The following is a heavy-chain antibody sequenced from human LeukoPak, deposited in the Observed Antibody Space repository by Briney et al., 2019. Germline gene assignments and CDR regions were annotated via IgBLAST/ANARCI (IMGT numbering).Heavy chain of an antibody. J-gene: IGHJ4*02. Sequence: SDTLSLTCTVSGGSVSSYYWSWIRQPPGKGLEWIGYIYYSGSTNYNPSLKSRVTISVDTSKNQFSLKLSSVTAADTAVYYCARFRLQTFDYWGQGTLVTVSS. V-gene: IGHV4-59*02. CDR3: ARFRLQTFDY. D-gene: IGHD4-11*01. CDR2: IYYSGST. CDR1: GGSVSSYY.